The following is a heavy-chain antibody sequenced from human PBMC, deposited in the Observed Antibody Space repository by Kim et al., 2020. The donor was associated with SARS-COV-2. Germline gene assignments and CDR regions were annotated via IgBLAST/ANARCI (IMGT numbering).Heavy chain of an antibody. CDR2: IYSGGST. V-gene: IGHV3-53*01. J-gene: IGHJ4*02. Sequence: GGSLRLSCAASGFTVSVNYMTWVRQAPGKGLEWVSLIYSGGSTYYADSLKGRFTISRDNSKNTLYLQMNSLRAEDTAVYYCARVLPYGDYADFWGQGTLVTVSS. CDR3: ARVLPYGDYADF. CDR1: GFTVSVNY. D-gene: IGHD4-17*01.